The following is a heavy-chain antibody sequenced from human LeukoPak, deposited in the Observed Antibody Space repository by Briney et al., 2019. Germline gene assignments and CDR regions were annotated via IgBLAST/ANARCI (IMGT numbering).Heavy chain of an antibody. CDR1: GGDFSTFG. CDR3: ARLPLGYTYGY. D-gene: IGHD5-12*01. J-gene: IGHJ4*02. V-gene: IGHV1-69*13. Sequence: ASVKVSCKASGGDFSTFGIHWVRQAPGQGFEWMGGIIPVFRTANYARKWKGRVTITADESSTTAYMELSSLRSEDTAVYYCARLPLGYTYGYWGQGTLVTVSS. CDR2: IIPVFRTA.